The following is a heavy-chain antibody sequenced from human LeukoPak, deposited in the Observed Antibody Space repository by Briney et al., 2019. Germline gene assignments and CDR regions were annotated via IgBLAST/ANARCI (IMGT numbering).Heavy chain of an antibody. Sequence: PSETLSLTCTVSGGSINSYYWSWIRQPPGKGLEWFVYIYYRGSTNYNPYLKRRVTISVDTSKNQFSLMLSSVTAADTAVYYCARGARNIVVVTAITGTGNWYFDLWGRGTLVTVSS. CDR1: GGSINSYY. CDR2: IYYRGST. CDR3: ARGARNIVVVTAITGTGNWYFDL. J-gene: IGHJ2*01. D-gene: IGHD2-21*02. V-gene: IGHV4-59*01.